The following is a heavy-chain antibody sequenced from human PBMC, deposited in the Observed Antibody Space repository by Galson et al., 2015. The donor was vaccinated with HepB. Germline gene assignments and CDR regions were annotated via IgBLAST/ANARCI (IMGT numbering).Heavy chain of an antibody. CDR2: MSPNSGST. J-gene: IGHJ5*02. Sequence: SVKVSCKGSGYTFSSYDINWVRQATGQGLEWMGWMSPNSGSTGYAQKFQGRVAMTRDTSISTAYMELSNLRSEDTAVYYCARNPFGTGSFDPWGQGTLVTVSP. V-gene: IGHV1-8*01. CDR3: ARNPFGTGSFDP. D-gene: IGHD3/OR15-3a*01. CDR1: GYTFSSYD.